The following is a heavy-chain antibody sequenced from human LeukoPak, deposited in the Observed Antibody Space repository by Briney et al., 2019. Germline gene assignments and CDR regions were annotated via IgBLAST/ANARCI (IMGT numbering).Heavy chain of an antibody. CDR3: ARAVRDKTFDY. Sequence: SETLSLTCIVSGGSITGSYWSWIRQPPGKGLEWMGYIYYSGTTDYNPSLKSRVTISIDTPKNQFSLRLSSVTAADTAVYYCARAVRDKTFDYWGQGTLVTVSS. J-gene: IGHJ4*02. D-gene: IGHD3-3*01. CDR2: IYYSGTT. V-gene: IGHV4-59*08. CDR1: GGSITGSY.